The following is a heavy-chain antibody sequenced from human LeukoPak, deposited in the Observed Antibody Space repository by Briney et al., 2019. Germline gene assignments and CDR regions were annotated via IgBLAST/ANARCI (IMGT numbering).Heavy chain of an antibody. CDR3: ARNLFSGSYQEDF. CDR1: GFTLSSYW. V-gene: IGHV3-7*01. CDR2: IKYDGSGK. D-gene: IGHD1-26*01. Sequence: PGESLRLSCAASGFTLSSYWMSWVRQAPGKGLEWVANIKYDGSGKYYADSVKGRFTISRDDAKNSLYLEMNRLRVEDTAVYYCARNLFSGSYQEDFWGQGTLVTVSS. J-gene: IGHJ4*02.